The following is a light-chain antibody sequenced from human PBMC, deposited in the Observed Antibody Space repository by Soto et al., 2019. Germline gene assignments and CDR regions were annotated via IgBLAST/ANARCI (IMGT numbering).Light chain of an antibody. CDR2: GAS. Sequence: EIVLTQSPGTLSLSPGERATLSCRASQSVSSSYLAWYQQKPGQAPRLLIYGASSRATGIPDRFSGSGSGTEFTLTLSRLEPEDFAVYYCQQYGSSGCPFGQGTKVEIK. CDR1: QSVSSSY. J-gene: IGKJ1*01. V-gene: IGKV3-20*01. CDR3: QQYGSSGCP.